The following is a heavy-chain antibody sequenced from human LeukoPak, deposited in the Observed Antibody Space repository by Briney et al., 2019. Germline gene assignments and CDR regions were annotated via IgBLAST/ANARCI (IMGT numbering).Heavy chain of an antibody. J-gene: IGHJ3*02. CDR2: IYYGGST. Sequence: PSQTLSLTCTVSGGSISSGGYYWSWIRQLPGKGLEWIGYIYYGGSTDYNPSLKSRVTISVDTSKNQFSLKLSSVTAADTAVYFCARDPDYNDSTGGDFEIWGQGTMVTVS. D-gene: IGHD3-22*01. CDR1: GGSISSGGYY. CDR3: ARDPDYNDSTGGDFEI. V-gene: IGHV4-31*03.